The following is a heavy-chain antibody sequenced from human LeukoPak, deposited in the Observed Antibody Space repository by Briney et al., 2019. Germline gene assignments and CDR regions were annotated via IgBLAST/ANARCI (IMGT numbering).Heavy chain of an antibody. D-gene: IGHD6-19*01. CDR2: MNPNSGKT. CDR3: ARSIAVAGTGWFDP. J-gene: IGHJ5*02. Sequence: ASLKVSCKASGYTFTSYDINWVRQATGQGLEWMGWMNPNSGKTGYAQKFKGRVTMTRNTSISTAYMELSSLRSEDTAVYYCARSIAVAGTGWFDPWGQGTLVTVSS. V-gene: IGHV1-8*01. CDR1: GYTFTSYD.